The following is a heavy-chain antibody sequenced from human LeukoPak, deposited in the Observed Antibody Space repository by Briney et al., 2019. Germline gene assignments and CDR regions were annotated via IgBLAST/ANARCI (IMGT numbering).Heavy chain of an antibody. D-gene: IGHD3-16*01. CDR1: GGSFSGYY. V-gene: IGHV4-34*01. CDR3: ATPGWGTDNWFDP. Sequence: SETLSLTCAVYGGSFSGYYWSWIRQPAGKGLEWIGEINHSGSTNYNPSLKSRVTISVDTSKNQFSLKLSSVTAADTAVYYCATPGWGTDNWFDPWGQGTLVTVSS. J-gene: IGHJ5*02. CDR2: INHSGST.